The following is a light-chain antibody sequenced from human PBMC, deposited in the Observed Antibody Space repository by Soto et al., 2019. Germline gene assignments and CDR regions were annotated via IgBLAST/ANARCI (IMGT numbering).Light chain of an antibody. J-gene: IGKJ1*01. CDR1: QSVSSY. CDR3: QQRSNWPWT. Sequence: EIGLTQSPATLSLSPGARATLSCWASQSVSSYLAWYQHKPGQAPRLLIYDASNRATGIPARFSGSGSGTDFTLTISRREPEDFAVYYCQQRSNWPWTFGQGTKVEIK. V-gene: IGKV3-11*01. CDR2: DAS.